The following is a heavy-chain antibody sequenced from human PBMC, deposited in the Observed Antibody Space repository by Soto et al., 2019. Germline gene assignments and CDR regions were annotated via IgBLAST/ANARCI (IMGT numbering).Heavy chain of an antibody. CDR3: ATEKSSGWYNDY. CDR1: GFTFSNYA. J-gene: IGHJ4*02. V-gene: IGHV3-30-3*01. CDR2: ISYGGSNK. Sequence: VQLVESGGGLVQPGGSLRLSCAASGFTFSNYAMHWVRQAPGKGLEWVAVISYGGSNKYYADSVKGRFTISRDNSKNTLYLQMNSLRAEDTAVYYCATEKSSGWYNDYWGQGTLVTVSS. D-gene: IGHD6-19*01.